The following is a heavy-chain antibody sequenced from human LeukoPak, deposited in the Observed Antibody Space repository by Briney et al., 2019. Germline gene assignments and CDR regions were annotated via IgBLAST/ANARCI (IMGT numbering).Heavy chain of an antibody. CDR2: ISGSGGTT. Sequence: GGSLRLSCAASGFTLSSYAMSWVRQAPGKGLEWVSAISGSGGTTYYADSVKGRFTISRDNSKNTLYLQMNSPRAEDTAVYYCARWGLRLAPDFDYWRQGTLVTVSS. V-gene: IGHV3-23*01. CDR1: GFTLSSYA. D-gene: IGHD5/OR15-5a*01. CDR3: ARWGLRLAPDFDY. J-gene: IGHJ4*02.